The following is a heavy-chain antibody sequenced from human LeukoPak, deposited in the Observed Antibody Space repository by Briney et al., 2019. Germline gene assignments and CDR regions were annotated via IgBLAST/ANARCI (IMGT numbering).Heavy chain of an antibody. CDR3: ARSRIWFGELSRYFDY. CDR1: GFTFSDYN. V-gene: IGHV3-11*01. CDR2: ISRSGSTK. J-gene: IGHJ4*02. D-gene: IGHD3-10*01. Sequence: GGSLRLSCAASGFTFSDYNMRWIRQAPGKGLEWVSSISRSGSTKYYADSVKGRFTISRDNAKNSLFLQMNSLRAEDTAVYYCARSRIWFGELSRYFDYWGQGTLVTVSS.